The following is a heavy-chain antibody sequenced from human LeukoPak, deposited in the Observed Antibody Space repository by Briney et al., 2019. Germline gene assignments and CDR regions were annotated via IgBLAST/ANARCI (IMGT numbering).Heavy chain of an antibody. J-gene: IGHJ4*02. D-gene: IGHD5-24*01. CDR1: GFTFSSYA. CDR3: ARDHKMATVTDY. V-gene: IGHV3-23*01. Sequence: GGSLRLSCAASGFTFSSYAMSWVRQAPGKGLEWVAGISRSGGTTHYADSVKGWFTISRDNSKNTLYMQMDTLRVEDTAVYFCARDHKMATVTDYWGQGILVTVSS. CDR2: ISRSGGTT.